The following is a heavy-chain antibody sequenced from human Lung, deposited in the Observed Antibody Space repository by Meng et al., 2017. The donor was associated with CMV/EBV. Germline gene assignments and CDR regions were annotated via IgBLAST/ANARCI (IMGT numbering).Heavy chain of an antibody. J-gene: IGHJ4*02. CDR3: AREYRLKYDSSGFDF. CDR2: ITSDGSST. D-gene: IGHD3-22*01. Sequence: GEXXTISCAASGFTFNTYWMHWVRQAPGKGLVWVSRITSDGSSTTYADSVKGRFTISRDNAKNTLYLQMNSLGAEDTAVYYCAREYRLKYDSSGFDFWGQGTXVTVSS. V-gene: IGHV3-74*01. CDR1: GFTFNTYW.